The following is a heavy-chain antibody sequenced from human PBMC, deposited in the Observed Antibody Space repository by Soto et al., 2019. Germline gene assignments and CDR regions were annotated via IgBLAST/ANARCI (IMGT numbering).Heavy chain of an antibody. D-gene: IGHD3-3*01. Sequence: QVQVVQSGDEVKETGASVRVSCKTSGYSFTAYGISWVRQAPGQGLEWLGWIRGYNGKTKYAEKVQGRVTMTTDTSTSTAYIEVRSLRSGDTGIYCCARCAPPPELRFLEWHNYDYNGMDVWGQETTVTVSS. CDR2: IRGYNGKT. V-gene: IGHV1-18*01. CDR1: GYSFTAYG. CDR3: ARCAPPPELRFLEWHNYDYNGMDV. J-gene: IGHJ6*02.